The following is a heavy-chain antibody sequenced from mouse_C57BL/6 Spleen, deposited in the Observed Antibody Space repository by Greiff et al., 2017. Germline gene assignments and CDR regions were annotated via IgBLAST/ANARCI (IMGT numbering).Heavy chain of an antibody. CDR2: INPNNGGT. Sequence: EVQLQQSGPELVKPGASVKMSCKASGYTFTDYNMHWVKQSHGKSLEWIGYINPNNGGTSYNQKFKGKATLTVNKSSSTAYMELRSLTSEDSAVYYCARGGTVVAHFDYWGQGTTLTVSS. CDR1: GYTFTDYN. CDR3: ARGGTVVAHFDY. V-gene: IGHV1-22*01. D-gene: IGHD1-1*01. J-gene: IGHJ2*01.